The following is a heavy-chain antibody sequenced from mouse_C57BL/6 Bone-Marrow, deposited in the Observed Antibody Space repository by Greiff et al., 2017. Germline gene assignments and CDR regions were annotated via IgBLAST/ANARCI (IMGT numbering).Heavy chain of an antibody. CDR2: IDPENGDT. D-gene: IGHD2-2*01. Sequence: EVKLVESGAELVRPGASVKLSCTASGFNIKDDYMHWVKQRPEQGLEWIGWIDPENGDTEYASKFQGKATITADTSSNTAYLQLSSLTSEDPAVYYCTTYGCFDYWGQGTTLTVSS. V-gene: IGHV14-4*01. CDR3: TTYGCFDY. CDR1: GFNIKDDY. J-gene: IGHJ2*01.